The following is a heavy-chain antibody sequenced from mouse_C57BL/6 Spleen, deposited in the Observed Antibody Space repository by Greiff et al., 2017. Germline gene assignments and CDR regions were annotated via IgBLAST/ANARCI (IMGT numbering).Heavy chain of an antibody. CDR2: LYPSDSET. Sequence: QVQLQQPGAELVRPGSSVKLSCKASGYTFTSYWMDWVKQRPGQGLEWIGNLYPSDSETHYNQKFKDKATLTVDKSSSTAYMQLSSLTSEDSAVYYCARFSSWFAYWGQGTLVTVSA. J-gene: IGHJ3*01. CDR3: ARFSSWFAY. V-gene: IGHV1-61*01. D-gene: IGHD3-1*01. CDR1: GYTFTSYW.